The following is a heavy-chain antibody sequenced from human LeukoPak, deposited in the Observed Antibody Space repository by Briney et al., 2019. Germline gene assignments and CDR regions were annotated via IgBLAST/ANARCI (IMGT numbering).Heavy chain of an antibody. CDR1: GGSISSGSYY. Sequence: SETLSLTCTVSGGSISSGSYYWSRIRQPAGKGLEWIGRIYTSGSTNYNPSLKSRVTISVDTSKNQFSLKLSSVTAADTAVYYCARISRGAAAGCDYWGQGTLVTVSS. CDR2: IYTSGST. D-gene: IGHD6-13*01. CDR3: ARISRGAAAGCDY. V-gene: IGHV4-61*02. J-gene: IGHJ4*02.